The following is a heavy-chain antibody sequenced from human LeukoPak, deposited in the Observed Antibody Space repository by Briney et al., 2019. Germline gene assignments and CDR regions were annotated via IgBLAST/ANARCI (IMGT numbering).Heavy chain of an antibody. CDR3: ARGRPSDY. J-gene: IGHJ4*02. CDR1: GYTFTDFG. Sequence: ASVKVSCKTSGYTFTDFGMSWVRQAPGQGLEWMGWISAYNGDTNYARNLQGRVTVTTDTSTNTAYMELRSPRSDDTAVYYCARGRPSDYWGQGTLVTVSS. V-gene: IGHV1-18*01. D-gene: IGHD3-10*01. CDR2: ISAYNGDT.